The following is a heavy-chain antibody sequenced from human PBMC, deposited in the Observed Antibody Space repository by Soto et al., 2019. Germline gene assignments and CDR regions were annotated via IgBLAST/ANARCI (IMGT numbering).Heavy chain of an antibody. D-gene: IGHD2-2*02. CDR2: ISYDGSNK. J-gene: IGHJ4*02. Sequence: PGGSLRLSCAASGFTFSSYGMHWVRQAPGKGLEWVAVISYDGSNKYYADTVKGRFTISRDNSKNTLFLQVNSLRAEDTAVYYCAKSMGYCGSSSCYIKGGFDFWGRGTLVTVSS. V-gene: IGHV3-30*18. CDR3: AKSMGYCGSSSCYIKGGFDF. CDR1: GFTFSSYG.